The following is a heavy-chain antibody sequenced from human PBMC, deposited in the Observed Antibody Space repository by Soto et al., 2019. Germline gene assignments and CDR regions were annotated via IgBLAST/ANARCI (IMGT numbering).Heavy chain of an antibody. Sequence: ASVKVSCKASGYFFTTYGISWVRQAPGQGLEWMGYISVKNGNTNYAQKFQGRVTLTTDTSTTTAYMELRSLTSDDTAMYYCARDLATFGPGPNELWGKGTLVTVSS. CDR3: ARDLATFGPGPNEL. CDR1: GYFFTTYG. J-gene: IGHJ4*02. D-gene: IGHD2-8*01. CDR2: ISVKNGNT. V-gene: IGHV1-18*01.